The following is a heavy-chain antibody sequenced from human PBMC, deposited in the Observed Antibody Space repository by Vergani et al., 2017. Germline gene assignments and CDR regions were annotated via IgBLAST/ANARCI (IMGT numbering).Heavy chain of an antibody. CDR1: GGSISSDDFY. CDR2: IHYSGTT. V-gene: IGHV4-30-4*01. Sequence: QLQLQESGPGLVKPSQTLSLTCTVSGGSISSDDFYLSWIRQPPGKGLEWIGYIHYSGTTYYNSSLKSRVSMSVATSKKQFSLKMNSVTAADTAVYYWARRCSTTCSTMGRAAFDIWGQGTMVTVSS. J-gene: IGHJ3*02. D-gene: IGHD2-2*01. CDR3: ARRCSTTCSTMGRAAFDI.